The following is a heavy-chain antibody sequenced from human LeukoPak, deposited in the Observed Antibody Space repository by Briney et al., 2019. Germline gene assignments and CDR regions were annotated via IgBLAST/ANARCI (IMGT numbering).Heavy chain of an antibody. J-gene: IGHJ5*02. D-gene: IGHD2-2*01. CDR3: AKKRAVVVSVLKVNP. CDR1: GFTFSDYG. CDR2: IQYDANNK. Sequence: PGGSLRLSCAASGFTFSDYGMHWVRQAPDKGLEWVAFIQYDANNKYYADSVRGRFTISRDNSRNTLYLQMSSLRADDTAVYYCAKKRAVVVSVLKVNPWGQGTLVTVSS. V-gene: IGHV3-30*02.